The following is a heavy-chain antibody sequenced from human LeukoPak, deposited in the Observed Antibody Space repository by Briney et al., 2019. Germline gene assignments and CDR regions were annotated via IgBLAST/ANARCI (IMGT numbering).Heavy chain of an antibody. J-gene: IGHJ3*02. V-gene: IGHV4-59*01. CDR2: IYYSGST. CDR1: GGSISSYY. CDR3: ARDLDPDSGFDDFDI. Sequence: PSETLSLTCTVSGGSISSYYWSWIRQPPGKGLEWIGYIYYSGSTNYNPSLKSRVTISVDTSKNRFSLKLSSVTAADTAVYYCARDLDPDSGFDDFDIWGQGTMVTVSS. D-gene: IGHD1-1*01.